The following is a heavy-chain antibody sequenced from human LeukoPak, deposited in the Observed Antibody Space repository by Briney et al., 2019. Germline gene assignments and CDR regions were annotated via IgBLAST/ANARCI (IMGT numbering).Heavy chain of an antibody. CDR2: MHANGYT. J-gene: IGHJ6*03. CDR3: ARYGYYGSGRFMDV. V-gene: IGHV4-4*07. CDR1: DGSITTHY. Sequence: SETLSLTCTVSDGSITTHYWSWIRQPAGKGLEWIGRMHANGYTDHCPSLKSRLTMSVDTSKKQFSLRLSSVTAADTDVYFCARYGYYGSGRFMDVWVKAATVIDSS. D-gene: IGHD3-10*01.